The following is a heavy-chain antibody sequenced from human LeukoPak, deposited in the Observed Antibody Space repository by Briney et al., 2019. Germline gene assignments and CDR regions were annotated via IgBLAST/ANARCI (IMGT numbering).Heavy chain of an antibody. CDR1: GFTVNSNY. CDR2: IYSGGST. V-gene: IGHV3-53*01. Sequence: GGSLRLSCAASGFTVNSNYMSWVRQAPGKGLEWVSVIYSGGSTYYADSVKGRFTISRDNSKNTLYLQMNSLRAEDTAVYYCARNGARFGELCLFYWGQGTLVTVSS. J-gene: IGHJ4*02. CDR3: ARNGARFGELCLFY. D-gene: IGHD3-10*01.